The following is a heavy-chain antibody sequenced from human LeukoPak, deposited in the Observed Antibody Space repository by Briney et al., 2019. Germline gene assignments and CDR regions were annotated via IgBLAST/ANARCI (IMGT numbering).Heavy chain of an antibody. J-gene: IGHJ4*02. CDR2: ISGSGGST. CDR1: GVTFSSYA. Sequence: GGALRLSCAASGVTFSSYAMSWVRQAPGKGLECVSAISGSGGSTYYAGSAKGRFTISRDNFKNTLYLQINSLRAEDTAVYYCANPIVVVPAAPDEWGQGTLVTVSS. D-gene: IGHD2-2*01. CDR3: ANPIVVVPAAPDE. V-gene: IGHV3-23*01.